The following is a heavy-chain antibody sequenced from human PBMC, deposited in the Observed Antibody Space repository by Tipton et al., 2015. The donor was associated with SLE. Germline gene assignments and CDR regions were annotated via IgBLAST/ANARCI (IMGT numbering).Heavy chain of an antibody. CDR2: IYSSGDR. D-gene: IGHD3-3*01. CDR1: GGSIRFDY. V-gene: IGHV4-4*07. Sequence: GLVKPSETLSLTCTVSGGSIRFDYWSWIRQSAGRGLEWIGRIYSSGDRDYKPSLKSRVTMSVDTSKNRFSLKLSSVTAADTAVYYCARSAIFGVIMGGYFDYWGQGTLVTVSS. CDR3: ARSAIFGVIMGGYFDY. J-gene: IGHJ4*02.